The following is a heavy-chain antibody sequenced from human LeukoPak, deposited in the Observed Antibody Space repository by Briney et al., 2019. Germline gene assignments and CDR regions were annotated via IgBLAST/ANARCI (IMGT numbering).Heavy chain of an antibody. V-gene: IGHV4-38-2*02. D-gene: IGHD2-21*01. CDR2: IYHSGST. Sequence: PSETLSLTCTVSGYSISSGNYWGWIRQSPGKGLEWIGTIYHSGSTYYNPSLKSRVTISVDTSKNQISLRLSSVTAADTAIYYCARGNSDRFPPYMDYWGQGILVIVSS. CDR1: GYSISSGNY. J-gene: IGHJ4*02. CDR3: ARGNSDRFPPYMDY.